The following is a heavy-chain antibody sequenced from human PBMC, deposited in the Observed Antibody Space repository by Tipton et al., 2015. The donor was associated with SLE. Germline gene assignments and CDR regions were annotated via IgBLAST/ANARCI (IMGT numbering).Heavy chain of an antibody. CDR3: AKDGGSYQVEFYY. J-gene: IGHJ4*02. D-gene: IGHD1-26*01. V-gene: IGHV3-23*01. Sequence: GSLRLSCTASGFTFSSYTMNWLRQTPGKGLEWVSAISGSGDSTWYADSLKGRFTVSRDNSKNTLYLLMHSLRAEDAAVYYCAKDGGSYQVEFYYWGQGTLVTVSS. CDR2: ISGSGDST. CDR1: GFTFSSYT.